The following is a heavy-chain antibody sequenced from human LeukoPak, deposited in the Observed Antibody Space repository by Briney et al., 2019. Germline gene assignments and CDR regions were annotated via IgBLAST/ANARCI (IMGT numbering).Heavy chain of an antibody. CDR3: AKDLYTTIQGFDS. Sequence: QPGVPLRLSCAASGFTFSNYAMNWVRQAPGKGLEWVSYVSRDGATRSYADSATGRFTISRDNDKNSVYLQMNSLRAEDTAVYYCAKDLYTTIQGFDSWGQGTLVTVSS. V-gene: IGHV3-48*01. CDR2: VSRDGATR. D-gene: IGHD3-3*01. CDR1: GFTFSNYA. J-gene: IGHJ4*02.